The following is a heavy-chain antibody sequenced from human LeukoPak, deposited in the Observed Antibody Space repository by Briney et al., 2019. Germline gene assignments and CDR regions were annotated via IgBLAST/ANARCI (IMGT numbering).Heavy chain of an antibody. D-gene: IGHD1-26*01. CDR2: VYYTGAS. J-gene: IGHJ3*02. CDR3: ASKGRGAKAFDI. CDR1: GGSISSSSYY. Sequence: PSETLSLTCTVSGGSISSSSYYWGWIRQPPGKGREWIGSVYYTGASYYNPSLKSRVTISIDTSKKHFSLKLTSVTAADTAVYYCASKGRGAKAFDIWGQGTMVTVSS. V-gene: IGHV4-39*07.